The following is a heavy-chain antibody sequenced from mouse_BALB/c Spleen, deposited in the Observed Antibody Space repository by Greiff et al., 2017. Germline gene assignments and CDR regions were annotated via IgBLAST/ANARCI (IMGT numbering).Heavy chain of an antibody. D-gene: IGHD2-12*01. CDR1: GFNIKDTY. Sequence: EVKLQESGAELVKPGASVKLSCTASGFNIKDTYMHWVKQRPEQGLEWIGRIDPANGNTKYDPKFQGKATITADTSSNTAYLQLSSLTSEDTAVYYCARGGDYSAMDYWGQGTSVTVSS. CDR2: IDPANGNT. CDR3: ARGGDYSAMDY. V-gene: IGHV14-3*02. J-gene: IGHJ4*01.